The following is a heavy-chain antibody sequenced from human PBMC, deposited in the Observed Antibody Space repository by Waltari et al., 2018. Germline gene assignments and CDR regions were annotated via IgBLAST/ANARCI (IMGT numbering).Heavy chain of an antibody. CDR3: AATPRSGADYLIFDH. D-gene: IGHD2-15*01. CDR1: GFTFSSYA. CDR2: ISGSGDKT. V-gene: IGHV3-23*01. J-gene: IGHJ4*02. Sequence: DVQLLESGGGLVQPGGSLRLSCAASGFTFSSYAMSWVRQAPGKGLEWVSVISGSGDKTYYADSVKGRLTISRDNSKNTMYVQIDSLRAEDTAIYYCAATPRSGADYLIFDHWGQGTLVTVSS.